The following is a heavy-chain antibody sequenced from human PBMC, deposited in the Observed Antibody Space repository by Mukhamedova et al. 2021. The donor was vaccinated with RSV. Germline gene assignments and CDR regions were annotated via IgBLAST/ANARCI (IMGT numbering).Heavy chain of an antibody. Sequence: TFSSYGMHWVRQAPGKGLEWVAVISYDGSNKYYADSVKGRFTISRDNSKNTLYLQMNSLRAEDTAVYYCAKGEDGYKQGGRYFDY. J-gene: IGHJ4*01. CDR1: TFSSYG. CDR3: AKGEDGYKQGGRYFDY. V-gene: IGHV3-30*18. D-gene: IGHD5-24*01. CDR2: ISYDGSNK.